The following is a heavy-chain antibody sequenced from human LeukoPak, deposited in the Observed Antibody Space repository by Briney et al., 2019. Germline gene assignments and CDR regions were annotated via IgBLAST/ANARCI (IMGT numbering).Heavy chain of an antibody. D-gene: IGHD3-3*01. V-gene: IGHV3-23*01. CDR1: GFTFSSYS. CDR3: AKASSYDFWSGYSYYFDY. J-gene: IGHJ4*02. CDR2: ISGSGGST. Sequence: GGSLRLSCAASGFTFSSYSMSWVRQAPGKGLEWVSAISGSGGSTYYADSVKGRFTISRDNSKNTLYLQMNSLRAEDTAVYYCAKASSYDFWSGYSYYFDYWGQGTLVTVSS.